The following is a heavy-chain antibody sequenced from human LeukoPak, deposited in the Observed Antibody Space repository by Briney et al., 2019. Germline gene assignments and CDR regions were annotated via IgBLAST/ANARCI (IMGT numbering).Heavy chain of an antibody. CDR3: ARISVAGSYSGDY. CDR2: ISAYFGAT. V-gene: IGHV1-18*01. D-gene: IGHD3-10*01. J-gene: IGHJ4*02. CDR1: GYTFTSYG. Sequence: ASVKVSCKASGYTFTSYGISWVRQAPGQGLEWMGWISAYFGATNNAQKFQGRVTMTTDTSTNTAYMELRSLRSDDTAVYYCARISVAGSYSGDYWGQGTLVNVSS.